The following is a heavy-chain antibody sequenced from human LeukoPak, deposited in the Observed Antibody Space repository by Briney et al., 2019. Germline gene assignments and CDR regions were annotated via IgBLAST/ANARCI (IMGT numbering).Heavy chain of an antibody. CDR2: ISGSGGST. V-gene: IGHV3-23*01. CDR1: GFTFSNYA. D-gene: IGHD3-10*01. Sequence: GGSLRLSCAASGFTFSNYAMSWARQAPGKGLEWVSAISGSGGSTYYADSVKGRFTISRDNAKNSLYLQMNSLRAEDTAVYYCARGLTGVTPYYWGQGTLVTVSS. J-gene: IGHJ4*02. CDR3: ARGLTGVTPYY.